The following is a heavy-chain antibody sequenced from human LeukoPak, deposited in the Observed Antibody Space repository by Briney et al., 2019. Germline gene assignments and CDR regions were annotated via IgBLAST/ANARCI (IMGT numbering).Heavy chain of an antibody. V-gene: IGHV3-23*01. CDR2: ISGSGGST. CDR1: GFTFSSYA. D-gene: IGHD3-3*01. J-gene: IGHJ4*02. Sequence: GGSLRLSCAASGFTFSSYAMSWVRQAPGKGLEWVSAISGSGGSTYYADSVKGRFTISRDNSKNTLYLHMNSLRAEDTAVYYSAKPYYDFWSGFGYFDYWGQGTLVTVSS. CDR3: AKPYYDFWSGFGYFDY.